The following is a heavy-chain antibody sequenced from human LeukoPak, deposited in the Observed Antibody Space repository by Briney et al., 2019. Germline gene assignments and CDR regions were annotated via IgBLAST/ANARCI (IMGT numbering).Heavy chain of an antibody. V-gene: IGHV5-51*01. CDR2: VYPADADI. Sequence: GESLKISCKGSGYTFNTYWIGWVRHKPGKGLEWMGFVYPADADIRYSPSFEGQVTISVDKYITTAYLHWSSLTASDTAMYYCVRGGVSPAYYYYYMDVWGKGTTVIVSS. J-gene: IGHJ6*03. CDR1: GYTFNTYW. CDR3: VRGGVSPAYYYYYMDV.